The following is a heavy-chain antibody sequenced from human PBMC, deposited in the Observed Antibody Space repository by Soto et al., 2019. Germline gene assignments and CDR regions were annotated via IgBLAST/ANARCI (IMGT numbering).Heavy chain of an antibody. J-gene: IGHJ4*02. CDR1: GFTFSSYT. V-gene: IGHV3-23*01. D-gene: IGHD4-17*01. CDR2: INSGGRT. CDR3: AKDLRPDGVWDFDY. Sequence: EVQLLESGGGLVQPGGSLRLSCAASGFTFSSYTMNWVRQAPGKGLEWVSGINSGGRTYYADSVKGRFTISRDDSKNTLYLQIISLRAEDTAVYYWAKDLRPDGVWDFDYWGQGTLVTVSS.